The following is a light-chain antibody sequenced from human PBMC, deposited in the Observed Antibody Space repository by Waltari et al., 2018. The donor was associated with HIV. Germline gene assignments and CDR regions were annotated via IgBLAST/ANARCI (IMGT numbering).Light chain of an antibody. Sequence: SYELTQPPSVSVSPGQTARITCSGDALPKQYAYWYQQKPGQAPVLVIYKDSERPSGIPDQFSGSSSGTTVTLTISGVQAEDEADYYCQSADSSDTYSWVFGGGTKLTVL. CDR1: ALPKQY. CDR3: QSADSSDTYSWV. V-gene: IGLV3-25*03. CDR2: KDS. J-gene: IGLJ3*02.